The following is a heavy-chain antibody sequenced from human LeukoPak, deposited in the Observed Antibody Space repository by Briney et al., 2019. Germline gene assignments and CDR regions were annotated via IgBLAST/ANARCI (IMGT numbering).Heavy chain of an antibody. CDR1: GFTFGDYA. V-gene: IGHV3-49*04. J-gene: IGHJ6*03. CDR3: TRLVYYYYYMDV. CDR2: IRSKVYGGTI. Sequence: GGSLRLSCTASGFTFGDYAMSWVRQAPGKVLEWVGFIRSKVYGGTIEYAASVKGRFTISRDDSKSIAYLQMNSLKTEDTAVYYCTRLVYYYYYMDVWGKGTTVTISS.